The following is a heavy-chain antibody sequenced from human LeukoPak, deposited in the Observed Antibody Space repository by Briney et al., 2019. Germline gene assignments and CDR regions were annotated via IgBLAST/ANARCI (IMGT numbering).Heavy chain of an antibody. Sequence: ASVKVSCKASGYTFTGYYMHWVRQAPGQGLEWMGWINPNSGGTNYAQKFQGRVTMTRDTSISTAYMELSRLRSDDTAVYYCASTMVRGASGAFDIWGQGTMVTVSS. CDR3: ASTMVRGASGAFDI. CDR1: GYTFTGYY. CDR2: INPNSGGT. J-gene: IGHJ3*02. V-gene: IGHV1-2*02. D-gene: IGHD3-10*01.